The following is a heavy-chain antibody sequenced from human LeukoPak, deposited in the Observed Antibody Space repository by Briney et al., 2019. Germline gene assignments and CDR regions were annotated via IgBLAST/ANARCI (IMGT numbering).Heavy chain of an antibody. Sequence: ASVKVSCKASGYTFTSYGISWVRQAPGQGLEWMGWISAYDGNTNYAQKLQGRVTMTKDTSTSTAYMELRSLRSDDTAVYYCARTYYYDSRDAFDIWGQGTMVTVSS. V-gene: IGHV1-18*01. CDR3: ARTYYYDSRDAFDI. CDR1: GYTFTSYG. CDR2: ISAYDGNT. J-gene: IGHJ3*02. D-gene: IGHD3-22*01.